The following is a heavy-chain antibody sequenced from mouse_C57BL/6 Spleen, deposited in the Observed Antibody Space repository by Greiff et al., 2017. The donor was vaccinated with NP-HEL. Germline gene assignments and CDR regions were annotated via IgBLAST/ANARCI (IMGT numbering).Heavy chain of an antibody. V-gene: IGHV1-76*01. CDR1: GYTFTDYY. Sequence: QVQLKESGAELVRPGASVKLSCKASGYTFTDYYINWVKQRPGQGLEWIARIYPGSGNTYYNEKFKGKATLTAEKSSSTAYMQLSSLTSEDSAVYFCARGGREGAMDYWGQGTSVTVSS. CDR3: ARGGREGAMDY. CDR2: IYPGSGNT. J-gene: IGHJ4*01.